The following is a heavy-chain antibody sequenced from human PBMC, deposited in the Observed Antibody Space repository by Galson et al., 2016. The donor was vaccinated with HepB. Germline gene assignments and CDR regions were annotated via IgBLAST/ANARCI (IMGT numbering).Heavy chain of an antibody. CDR2: ISNSGSTT. CDR3: AKEFVATGAVVGDY. J-gene: IGHJ4*02. Sequence: SLRLSCAASGFTFNTYAMSWVRQAPGKGLEWVSAISNSGSTTYYADSVKGRFAISRDNSKNTLYLQMNSLRVEDTALYYCAKEFVATGAVVGDYWGQGTLVTVSS. CDR1: GFTFNTYA. V-gene: IGHV3-23*01. D-gene: IGHD2-21*01.